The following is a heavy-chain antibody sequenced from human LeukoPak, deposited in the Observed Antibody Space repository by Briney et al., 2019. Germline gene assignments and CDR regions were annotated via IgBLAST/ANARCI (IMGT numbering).Heavy chain of an antibody. J-gene: IGHJ4*02. D-gene: IGHD4-11*01. CDR3: ARVPLPGYSKGDY. CDR1: GFTFSSYE. CDR2: ISSSGSTI. Sequence: GGALRLSCAASGFTFSSYEMNWVRQAPGKGLEGVSYISSSGSTIYYADSVKGRFTISRDNANNSLYLQMNSLRAEDTAVYYCARVPLPGYSKGDYWGQGTLVTVSS. V-gene: IGHV3-48*03.